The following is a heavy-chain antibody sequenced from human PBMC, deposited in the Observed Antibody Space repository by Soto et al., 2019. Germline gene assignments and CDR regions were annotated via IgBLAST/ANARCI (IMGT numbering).Heavy chain of an antibody. V-gene: IGHV6-1*01. J-gene: IGHJ3*02. D-gene: IGHD6-13*01. CDR2: TYYRSKWYN. CDR1: GDSVSSNSAA. CDR3: ARDELSSSWHSDAFDI. Sequence: KQSQTLSLTCAISGDSVSSNSAAWNWIRQSPSRGLEWLGRTYYRSKWYNDYAVSVKSRITINPDTSKNQFSLQLNSVTPEDTAVYYCARDELSSSWHSDAFDIWGQGTMVTVSS.